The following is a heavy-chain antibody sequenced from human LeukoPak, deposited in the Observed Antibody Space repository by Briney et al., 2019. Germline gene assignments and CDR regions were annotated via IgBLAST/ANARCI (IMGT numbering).Heavy chain of an antibody. J-gene: IGHJ4*02. D-gene: IGHD6-13*01. CDR1: GGSISSYY. CDR3: ARQASWGSSWSFFDY. V-gene: IGHV4-59*08. Sequence: SETLSLTCTVSGGSISSYYWSWIRQPPGKGLEWIGYIYYSGSTNYNPSLKSRVTISVDTSKNQFSLKLSSVTAADTAVYYCARQASWGSSWSFFDYWGQGTLVTVSS. CDR2: IYYSGST.